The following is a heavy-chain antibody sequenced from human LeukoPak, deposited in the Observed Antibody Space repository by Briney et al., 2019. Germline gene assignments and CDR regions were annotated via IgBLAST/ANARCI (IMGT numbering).Heavy chain of an antibody. CDR1: GGSISSYY. Sequence: KPSETLSLTCTVSGGSISSYYWSWIRQPPGKGLEWIGYIYYSGSTNYNPSLKSRVTISVDTSKNQFSLKLSSVTAADTAVYYCARSEVLRGPNSFDYWGQGTLVTVSS. CDR3: ARSEVLRGPNSFDY. CDR2: IYYSGST. V-gene: IGHV4-59*01. J-gene: IGHJ4*02.